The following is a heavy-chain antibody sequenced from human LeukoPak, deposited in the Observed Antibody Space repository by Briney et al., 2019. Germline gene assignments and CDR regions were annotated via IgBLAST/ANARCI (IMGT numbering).Heavy chain of an antibody. CDR3: ARVGSSSGYKYFQH. J-gene: IGHJ1*01. CDR2: IYTSGST. D-gene: IGHD5-18*01. V-gene: IGHV4-61*02. CDR1: GGSISSGSYY. Sequence: PSETLSLTCTVSGGSISSGSYYWSWIRQPAGKGLEWIGRIYTSGSTNYNPSLKSRVTISVHTSKNQFSLKLSSVTAADTAVYYCARVGSSSGYKYFQHWGQGTLVTVSS.